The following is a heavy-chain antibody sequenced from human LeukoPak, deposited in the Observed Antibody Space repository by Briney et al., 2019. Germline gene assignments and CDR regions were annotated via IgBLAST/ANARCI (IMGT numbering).Heavy chain of an antibody. J-gene: IGHJ4*02. CDR3: ASEKEGSSSGFDY. V-gene: IGHV4-59*01. CDR2: IYYSGST. CDR1: GGSISTYY. Sequence: SETLSLTCTVSGGSISTYYWSWIRQPPGRGLEWIGYIYYSGSTNYNPSLKSRVTISVDTSKNQFSLKLSSVTAADTAVYYCASEKEGSSSGFDYWGQGTLVTVSS. D-gene: IGHD6-6*01.